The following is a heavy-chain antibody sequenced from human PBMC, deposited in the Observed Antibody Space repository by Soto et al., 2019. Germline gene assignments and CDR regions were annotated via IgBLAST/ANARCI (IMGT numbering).Heavy chain of an antibody. CDR1: GFTFSSYA. CDR3: AKGQGGFGAFDY. J-gene: IGHJ4*02. Sequence: EVQLLESGGGLVQPGGSLRLSCAASGFTFSSYAMSWVRQAPGKGLEWVSAISGSGGSTYYADSVKGRFTISRDNSKNTLYLQMNSLRAEDTAVYYGAKGQGGFGAFDYWGQGTLVTVSS. V-gene: IGHV3-23*01. CDR2: ISGSGGST. D-gene: IGHD3-10*01.